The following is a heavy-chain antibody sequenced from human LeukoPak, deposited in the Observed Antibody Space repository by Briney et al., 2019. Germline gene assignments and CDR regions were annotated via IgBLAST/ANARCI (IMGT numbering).Heavy chain of an antibody. J-gene: IGHJ4*02. D-gene: IGHD3-10*01. CDR3: ARDLIGRYTFDY. Sequence: GRSLRLSCAASGFTFSDYNMHWVRQAPGKGRDWVALMSPDGNKKHYADSVKGRFTISRDNSKNTVDLQLNSLRAEYTAVYYCARDLIGRYTFDYCGQGTLVTVSS. CDR2: MSPDGNKK. V-gene: IGHV3-30-3*01. CDR1: GFTFSDYN.